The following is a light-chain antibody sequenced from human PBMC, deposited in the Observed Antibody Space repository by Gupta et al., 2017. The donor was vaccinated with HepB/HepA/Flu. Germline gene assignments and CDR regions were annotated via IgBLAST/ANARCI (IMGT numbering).Light chain of an antibody. V-gene: IGLV2-14*03. Sequence: TQPASVSGSPGQSITISCTGTSSDVGGYNYVSWYQQHPGKAPKLMIYDVNNRPSGVSNRFSGSKSGNTASLTISGLQAEDEADYYCSSYTSSSTVVFGGGTKVTVL. J-gene: IGLJ2*01. CDR3: SSYTSSSTVV. CDR2: DVN. CDR1: SSDVGGYNY.